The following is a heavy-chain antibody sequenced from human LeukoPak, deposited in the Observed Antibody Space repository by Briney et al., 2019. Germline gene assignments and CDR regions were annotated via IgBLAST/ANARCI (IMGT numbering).Heavy chain of an antibody. D-gene: IGHD4-17*01. CDR1: GYTFTGYY. CDR3: ARDNDYGDHYDAIDI. V-gene: IGHV1-2*02. J-gene: IGHJ3*02. Sequence: ASVKVSCKASGYTFTGYYMHWVRQAPGQGLEWMGWINPNSGGTNYAQKFQGRVTMTRDTSISTAYMELSRLRSDDTAVYYCARDNDYGDHYDAIDIWGQGTMVTVSS. CDR2: INPNSGGT.